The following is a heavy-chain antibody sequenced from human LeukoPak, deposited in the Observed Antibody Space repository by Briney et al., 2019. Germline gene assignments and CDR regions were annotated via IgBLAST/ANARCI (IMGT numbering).Heavy chain of an antibody. CDR1: GGSLSTYY. CDR3: ARDRHSGYDY. D-gene: IGHD5-12*01. V-gene: IGHV4-59*01. J-gene: IGHJ4*02. CDR2: IFYSGTS. Sequence: SETLSLTCTVSGGSLSTYYWNWIRQPPGKGLEWIGYIFYSGTSNCNPSLKSRVTMSVDRSKNQFSLNLTSVTAADTAVYYCARDRHSGYDYWGQGTLVTVSS.